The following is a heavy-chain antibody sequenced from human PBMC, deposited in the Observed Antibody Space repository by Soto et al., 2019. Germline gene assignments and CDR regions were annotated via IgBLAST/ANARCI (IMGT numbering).Heavy chain of an antibody. V-gene: IGHV3-30-3*01. J-gene: IGHJ6*02. CDR1: GFAFSSYA. CDR3: ARDFTVRGVRLGGMDV. D-gene: IGHD3-10*01. CDR2: ISYDGSNK. Sequence: GGSLRLSCAASGFAFSSYAMHWVRQAPGKGLEWVAVISYDGSNKYYADSVKGRFTISRDNSKNTLYLQMNSLRAEDTAVYYCARDFTVRGVRLGGMDVWGQGTTVTVSS.